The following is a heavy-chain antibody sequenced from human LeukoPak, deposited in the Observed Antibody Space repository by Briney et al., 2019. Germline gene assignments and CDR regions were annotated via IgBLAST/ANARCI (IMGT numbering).Heavy chain of an antibody. CDR1: GGSISGGDYY. CDR2: IYYSGST. CDR3: ARDSSRAVVVPAATEGIYYYGMDV. Sequence: SETLSLTCTVSGGSISGGDYYLSWIRQPPGKSLEWIGYIYYSGSTYYNPSLKSRVTISVDTSKNQFSLKLSSVTAADTAVYYCARDSSRAVVVPAATEGIYYYGMDVWGQGTTVTVSS. D-gene: IGHD2-2*01. J-gene: IGHJ6*02. V-gene: IGHV4-30-4*01.